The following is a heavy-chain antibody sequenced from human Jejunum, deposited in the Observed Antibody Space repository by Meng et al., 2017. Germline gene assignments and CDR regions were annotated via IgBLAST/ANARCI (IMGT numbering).Heavy chain of an antibody. CDR2: ISGYNGDT. D-gene: IGHD4-11*01. CDR3: AKDYYSDYVYDY. Sequence: QWGAGGKGPGATGKVSCKASGYTCASNGIGWVRQAPGQGLEWMGWISGYNGDTNYAQKFQGRVSMTTDTSTSTAYMELRSLISDDTAVYYCAKDYYSDYVYDYWGQGTLVTVSS. CDR1: GYTCASNG. J-gene: IGHJ4*02. V-gene: IGHV1-18*01.